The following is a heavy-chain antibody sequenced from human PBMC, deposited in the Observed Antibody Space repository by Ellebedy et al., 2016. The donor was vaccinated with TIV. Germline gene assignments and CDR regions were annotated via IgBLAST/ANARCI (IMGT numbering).Heavy chain of an antibody. CDR1: GGSISSSSYY. D-gene: IGHD3-3*01. CDR2: IFYSGST. CDR3: ARTSWLRNITIFGGLGHRSAEYFQH. J-gene: IGHJ1*01. Sequence: SETLSLTXTVSGGSISSSSYYWGWIRQPPGKGLEWIGNIFYSGSTYYNPSLKSRVTISVDRSKNQFSLKLNSVTAADTAVYYCARTSWLRNITIFGGLGHRSAEYFQHWGQGTLVTVSS. V-gene: IGHV4-39*01.